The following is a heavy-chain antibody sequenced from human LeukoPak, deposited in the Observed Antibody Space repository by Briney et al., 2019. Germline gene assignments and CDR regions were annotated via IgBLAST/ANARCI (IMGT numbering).Heavy chain of an antibody. CDR2: INPSGGST. CDR1: GYTFTSYY. J-gene: IGHJ6*02. V-gene: IGHV1-46*01. CDR3: ARGRVARAYSYYYGMDV. D-gene: IGHD2-15*01. Sequence: ASVKVSCKASGYTFTSYYMHWVRQAPGQGLEWMGIINPSGGSTSYAQKFQGRVTMTRDTSISTAYMELSRLRSDDTAVYYCARGRVARAYSYYYGMDVWGQGTTVTVSS.